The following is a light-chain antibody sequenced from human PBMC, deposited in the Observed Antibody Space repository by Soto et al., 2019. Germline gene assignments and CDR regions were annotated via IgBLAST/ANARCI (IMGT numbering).Light chain of an antibody. CDR3: CSYAGSYIYV. Sequence: QSALTQPRSVSGSPGQSVTISCTGTSSDVAGYNYVSWYQQHPGKAPKLMIYDVSKRPSGVPDRFSGSKSGNTASLTISGLQAEDEADYYCCSYAGSYIYVFGTGNKLTVL. CDR1: SSDVAGYNY. J-gene: IGLJ1*01. V-gene: IGLV2-11*01. CDR2: DVS.